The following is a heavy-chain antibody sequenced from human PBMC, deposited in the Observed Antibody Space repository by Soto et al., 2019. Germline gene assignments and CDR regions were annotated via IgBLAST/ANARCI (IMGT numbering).Heavy chain of an antibody. D-gene: IGHD1-26*01. Sequence: ASVKVSCKASGYTFTGYYVHWVRQAPGQGLEWMGWINPNSGDTYLAQRFQGRVTMNRDTSIGTAYLELRGLTSDDTAEYYCAKGGAIVAAGTRVYLYNAMDVWGQGTTVTVS. J-gene: IGHJ6*02. V-gene: IGHV1-2*02. CDR3: AKGGAIVAAGTRVYLYNAMDV. CDR2: INPNSGDT. CDR1: GYTFTGYY.